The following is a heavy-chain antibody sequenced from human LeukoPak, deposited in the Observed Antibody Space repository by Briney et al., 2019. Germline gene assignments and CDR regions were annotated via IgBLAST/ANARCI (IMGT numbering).Heavy chain of an antibody. Sequence: GASVKVSRKASGYTFIGYYMHWVRQAPGQGLEWVGRINPNSGGTNYAQKFQARVTMTRDTSISTAYMELSRLRSDDTAVYYCARADCSSTSCLNAFDIWGQGTMVTVSS. D-gene: IGHD2-2*01. CDR3: ARADCSSTSCLNAFDI. CDR2: INPNSGGT. J-gene: IGHJ3*02. V-gene: IGHV1-2*06. CDR1: GYTFIGYY.